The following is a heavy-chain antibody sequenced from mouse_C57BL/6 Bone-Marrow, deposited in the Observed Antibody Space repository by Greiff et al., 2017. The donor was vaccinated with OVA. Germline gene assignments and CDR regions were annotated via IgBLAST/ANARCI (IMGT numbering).Heavy chain of an antibody. D-gene: IGHD1-1*01. CDR2: IHPSDIDT. J-gene: IGHJ3*01. V-gene: IGHV1-74*01. Sequence: QVQLQQPGAELVKPGASVKVSCKASGYTFTSYWMHWVKQRPGQGLAWIGRIHPSDIDTNYNQKFKGKATLTVDKSSSTAYMQLSSLTAEDSAVYYCAIEGTGGDPVVAPGFAYWGQGTLVTVSA. CDR3: AIEGTGGDPVVAPGFAY. CDR1: GYTFTSYW.